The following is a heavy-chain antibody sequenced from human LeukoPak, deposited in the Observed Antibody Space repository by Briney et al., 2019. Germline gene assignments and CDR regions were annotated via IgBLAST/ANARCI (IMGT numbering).Heavy chain of an antibody. Sequence: PSETLSLTCTVSGGSISSSSYYWGWIRQPPGKGLEWIGSIYYSGSTYYNPSLKSRVTISVDTSKNQFSLKLSSVTAADTAVYYCARHDYGDDGDYYYYMDVWGKGTTVTISS. J-gene: IGHJ6*03. CDR2: IYYSGST. V-gene: IGHV4-39*01. CDR3: ARHDYGDDGDYYYYMDV. CDR1: GGSISSSSYY. D-gene: IGHD4-17*01.